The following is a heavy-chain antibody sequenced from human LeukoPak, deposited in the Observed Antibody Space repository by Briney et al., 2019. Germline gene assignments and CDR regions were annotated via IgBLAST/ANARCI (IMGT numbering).Heavy chain of an antibody. CDR3: AVGYSYGWYYFGY. CDR2: INPNSGGT. Sequence: ASVNVSCKASGYTFTGYYMHWVRQAPGQGLEWMGWINPNSGGTNYAQKFQGRVTMTRDTSISTAYMELSRLRSDDTAVYYCAVGYSYGWYYFGYWGQGTLVTVSS. CDR1: GYTFTGYY. V-gene: IGHV1-2*02. J-gene: IGHJ4*02. D-gene: IGHD5-18*01.